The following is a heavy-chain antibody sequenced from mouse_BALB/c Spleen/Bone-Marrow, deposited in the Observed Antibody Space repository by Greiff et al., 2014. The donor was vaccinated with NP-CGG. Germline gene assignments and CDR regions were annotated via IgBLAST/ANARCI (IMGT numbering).Heavy chain of an antibody. CDR1: GFNIKDTY. CDR2: IDPANGNT. V-gene: IGHV14-3*02. J-gene: IGHJ3*01. Sequence: EVQLQQSGAELVKPGASVKLSCTASGFNIKDTYMHWVKQRPEQGLEWIGRIDPANGNTKYDPKFQGKATTTADTPSNTAYLQLSSLTSEDTAVYYCAPYYYGSSQFAYWGQGTLVTVSA. D-gene: IGHD1-1*01. CDR3: APYYYGSSQFAY.